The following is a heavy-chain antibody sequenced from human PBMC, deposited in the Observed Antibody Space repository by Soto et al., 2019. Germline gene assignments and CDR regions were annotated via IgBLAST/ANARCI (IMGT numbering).Heavy chain of an antibody. CDR2: ISYDGDEK. Sequence: QVPLVESGGGVVQPGRSLRLACAVSGFRFSDYAMHWVRQAPGKGLEWVTVISYDGDEKSYADYVKGRFTISRDNPKNTLYLQIKSLTPEDTAMYFCVKDPYAYGSGSDHLHYWGQGTLVTVSS. CDR1: GFRFSDYA. V-gene: IGHV3-30*18. J-gene: IGHJ4*02. CDR3: VKDPYAYGSGSDHLHY. D-gene: IGHD3-10*01.